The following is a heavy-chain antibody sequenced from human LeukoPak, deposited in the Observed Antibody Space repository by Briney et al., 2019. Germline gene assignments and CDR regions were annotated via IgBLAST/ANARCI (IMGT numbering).Heavy chain of an antibody. CDR1: GFTFSSYA. CDR3: ARGRYSGSYLVDY. V-gene: IGHV3-21*01. J-gene: IGHJ4*02. D-gene: IGHD1-26*01. Sequence: KPGGSLRLSCAASGFTFSSYAMSWVRQAPGKGLEWVSSISSSSSYIYYADSVKGRFTISRDNAKNSLYLQMNSLRAEDTAVYYCARGRYSGSYLVDYWGQGTLVTVSS. CDR2: ISSSSSYI.